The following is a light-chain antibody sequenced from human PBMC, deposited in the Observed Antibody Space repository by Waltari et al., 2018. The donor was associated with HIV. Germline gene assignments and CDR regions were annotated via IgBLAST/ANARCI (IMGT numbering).Light chain of an antibody. V-gene: IGLV2-8*01. CDR1: TSDVGSYNY. CDR3: TSYAGRNTFV. CDR2: EVF. J-gene: IGLJ2*01. Sequence: QSALTQPPSASGSPGQSVTISCTGKTSDVGSYNYVSWYKHHPGKAPKLLIYEVFKRPSGVPDRFSGSKSGNTASLTVSGLQAEDEADYYCTSYAGRNTFVFGGGTKLTVL.